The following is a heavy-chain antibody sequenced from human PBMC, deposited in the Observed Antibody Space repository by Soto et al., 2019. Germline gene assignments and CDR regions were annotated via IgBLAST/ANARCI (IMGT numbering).Heavy chain of an antibody. J-gene: IGHJ4*02. V-gene: IGHV1-18*01. CDR3: ARGFSSNTDY. Sequence: ASVKVSCKASGGTFSSYAISWVRQAPGQGLEWMGGISANNGTTNYAQKLQGRVTITTDTSTSTAYMELRSLRSDDTAVYYCARGFSSNTDYWGQGTLVTVSS. D-gene: IGHD4-4*01. CDR2: ISANNGTT. CDR1: GGTFSSYA.